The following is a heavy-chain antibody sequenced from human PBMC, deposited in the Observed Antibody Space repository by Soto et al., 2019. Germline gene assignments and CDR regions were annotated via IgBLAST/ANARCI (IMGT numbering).Heavy chain of an antibody. D-gene: IGHD3-22*01. J-gene: IGHJ4*02. CDR2: IIPIFGTA. CDR1: GGTFSSYA. Sequence: ASVKVSCKASGGTFSSYAISWVRQAPGQGLEWMGGIIPIFGTANYAQKFQGRVTITADESTSTAYMELSSLRSEDTAVYYCARDSAYYYDSSGYLTGYWDQGTLVTVSS. CDR3: ARDSAYYYDSSGYLTGY. V-gene: IGHV1-69*13.